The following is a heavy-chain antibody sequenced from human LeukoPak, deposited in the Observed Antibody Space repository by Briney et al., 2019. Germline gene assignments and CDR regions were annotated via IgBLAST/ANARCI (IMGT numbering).Heavy chain of an antibody. CDR2: IYPGDSDT. CDR3: ARRLGYSSGWYADYFDY. CDR1: GYSFTSYW. D-gene: IGHD6-19*01. Sequence: GESLKISCKASGYSFTSYWTGWVRQMPGKGLEWMGIIYPGDSDTRYSPSFQGQVTISADKSISTAYLQWSSLKASDTAMYYCARRLGYSSGWYADYFDYWGQGTLVTASS. J-gene: IGHJ4*02. V-gene: IGHV5-51*01.